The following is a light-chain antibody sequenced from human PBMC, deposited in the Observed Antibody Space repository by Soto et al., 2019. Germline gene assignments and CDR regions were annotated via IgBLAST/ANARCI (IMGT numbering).Light chain of an antibody. V-gene: IGKV3-15*01. CDR2: GAS. CDR1: QSVSSR. CDR3: QKFDKWPWT. Sequence: ETVVTQSPATLSVSPGERATLSCRASQSVSSRLAWYQQKPGQAPRLLIYGASTRATGVPARFSGSGSGTEFALTISSLQSEDSAVYYCQKFDKWPWTFGQGTKVEVK. J-gene: IGKJ1*01.